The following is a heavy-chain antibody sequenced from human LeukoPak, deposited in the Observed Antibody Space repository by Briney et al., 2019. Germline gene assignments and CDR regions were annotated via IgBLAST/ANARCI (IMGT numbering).Heavy chain of an antibody. CDR3: ARGGLELVDN. V-gene: IGHV3-74*01. J-gene: IGHJ4*02. CDR1: GFTFSTYW. CDR2: INPDGSRT. D-gene: IGHD1-7*01. Sequence: GSLRLSCAASGFTFSTYWMHWVRQAPGKGLVWVSRINPDGSRTDYADSVKGRFTISRDNAKYTLYLQMNSLRADDTAVYYCARGGLELVDNWGQGTLVTVSS.